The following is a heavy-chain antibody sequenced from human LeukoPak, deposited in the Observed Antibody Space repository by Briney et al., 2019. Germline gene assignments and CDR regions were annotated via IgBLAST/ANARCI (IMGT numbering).Heavy chain of an antibody. CDR2: IYPGDSDT. CDR1: GYSFTSYW. V-gene: IGHV5-51*01. CDR3: ARPSQIWFGELFTNIDAFDI. Sequence: GESLKISCKGSGYSFTSYWIGWVRQMPGKGLEWMGIIYPGDSDTRYSPSFQGQVTISADKSISTAYLQWSSLKASDTAMYYCARPSQIWFGELFTNIDAFDIWGQGTMVTVSS. D-gene: IGHD3-10*01. J-gene: IGHJ3*02.